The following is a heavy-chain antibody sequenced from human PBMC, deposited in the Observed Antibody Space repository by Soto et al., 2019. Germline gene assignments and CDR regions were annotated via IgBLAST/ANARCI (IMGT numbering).Heavy chain of an antibody. CDR1: GDSISNSRW. Sequence: QVQLQESGPGLVKPSGTLSLTCAVSGDSISNSRWWTWVRQPPGKGLEWIGDIFHSGDTNYNPSLKSRVVISVDKSQNRFSLRVSSVTVADTAVYYCAYSTGWYRHDVWGQGTLVTVSS. D-gene: IGHD6-19*01. J-gene: IGHJ3*01. CDR3: AYSTGWYRHDV. V-gene: IGHV4-4*02. CDR2: IFHSGDT.